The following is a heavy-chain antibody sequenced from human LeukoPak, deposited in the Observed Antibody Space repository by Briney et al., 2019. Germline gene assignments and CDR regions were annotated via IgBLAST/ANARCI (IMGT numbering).Heavy chain of an antibody. D-gene: IGHD2-2*02. V-gene: IGHV4-30-4*08. CDR1: GGSISSGDYY. CDR2: IYYSGST. J-gene: IGHJ3*02. CDR3: ARVLIVVVPAAIRVENAFDI. Sequence: SETLSLTCTVSGGSISSGDYYWRWLRLPPGGGREWLGYIYYSGSTYYNPSLKSRVTISVDTSKNQFSLKLSSVTAADTAVYYCARVLIVVVPAAIRVENAFDIWGQGTMVTVSS.